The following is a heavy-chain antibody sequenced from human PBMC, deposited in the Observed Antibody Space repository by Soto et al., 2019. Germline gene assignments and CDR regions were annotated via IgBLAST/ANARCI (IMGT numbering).Heavy chain of an antibody. Sequence: LRLSCAASGFTFSDYHMSWIRQAPGKGLEWVSYISSSGSTIYYADSVKGRFTISRDNAKNSLYLQMNSLRAEDTAVYYCVPSVLRFLEWTRPSFDYWGQGTLVTVSS. J-gene: IGHJ4*02. CDR1: GFTFSDYH. CDR2: ISSSGSTI. D-gene: IGHD3-3*01. V-gene: IGHV3-11*01. CDR3: VPSVLRFLEWTRPSFDY.